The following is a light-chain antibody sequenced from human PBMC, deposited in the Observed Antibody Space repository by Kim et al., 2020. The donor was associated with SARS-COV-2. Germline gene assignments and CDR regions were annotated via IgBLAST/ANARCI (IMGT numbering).Light chain of an antibody. CDR1: NIGSKN. CDR2: RDS. Sequence: VALGQTARITCGGDNIGSKNVRWYQQKPGQAPVLVIYRDSNRPSGIPDRFSGSNSGNTATLTISRAQAGDETNYYCQLWDSSADVVFGGGTQLTVL. V-gene: IGLV3-9*01. J-gene: IGLJ2*01. CDR3: QLWDSSADVV.